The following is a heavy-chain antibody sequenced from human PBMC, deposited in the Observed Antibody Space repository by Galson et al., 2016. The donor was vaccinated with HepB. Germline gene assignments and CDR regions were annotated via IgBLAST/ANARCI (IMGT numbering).Heavy chain of an antibody. CDR2: IYRTGTA. J-gene: IGHJ4*02. D-gene: IGHD1-26*01. V-gene: IGHV4-4*02. CDR1: GASISNNYC. CDR3: TRGTLGTTATMAFDY. Sequence: SETLSPTCAVSGASISNNYCWSSVRQSPEEGLEWSGEIYRTGTAHYDPSFPSRATISVYTSKNQISLRLDSVTAADTAVYYCTRGTLGTTATMAFDYWGQGTLVSVSS.